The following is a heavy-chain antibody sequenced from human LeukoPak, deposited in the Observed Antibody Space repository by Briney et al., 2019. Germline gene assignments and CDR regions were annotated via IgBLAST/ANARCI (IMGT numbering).Heavy chain of an antibody. Sequence: PWASVKVSCKASGGTFSSYAISWVRQAPGQGLEWMGGIIPIFGTANYAQKFQGRVTITADESTSTAYMELSSLRSEDTAVYYCASPVVAADYYYYGMDVWGQGTTVTVSS. V-gene: IGHV1-69*13. J-gene: IGHJ6*02. CDR3: ASPVVAADYYYYGMDV. D-gene: IGHD2-15*01. CDR2: IIPIFGTA. CDR1: GGTFSSYA.